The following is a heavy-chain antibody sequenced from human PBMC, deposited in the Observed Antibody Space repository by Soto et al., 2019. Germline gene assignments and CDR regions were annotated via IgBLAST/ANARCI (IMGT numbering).Heavy chain of an antibody. CDR2: ISYDGSNK. V-gene: IGHV3-30-3*01. CDR1: GFTFSSYA. CDR3: ARALTRYYYDTSGYPYYYYGMDV. D-gene: IGHD3-22*01. Sequence: QVQLVEPGGGVVQPGRSLRLSCAASGFTFSSYAMHWVRQAPGKGLEWVAVISYDGSNKYYADSVKGRFTISRDNSKNTLYLQMNSLRAEDTAVYFCARALTRYYYDTSGYPYYYYGMDVWGQGTTVTVSS. J-gene: IGHJ6*02.